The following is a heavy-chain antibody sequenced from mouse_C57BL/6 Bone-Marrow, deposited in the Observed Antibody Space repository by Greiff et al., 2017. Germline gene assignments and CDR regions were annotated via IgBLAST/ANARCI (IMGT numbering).Heavy chain of an antibody. CDR2: FHPYNDDT. D-gene: IGHD5-1*01. CDR1: GYTFTTYP. V-gene: IGHV1-47*01. CDR3: ARSSTFFYYFDY. J-gene: IGHJ2*01. Sequence: VKVVASGAELVKPGASVKMSCKASGYTFTTYPLEWMKQNHGKSLEWIGNFHPYNDDTKYNEKFKGKATLTVEKSSNTVYLELSRLTSDDSAVYYCARSSTFFYYFDYWGQGTTLTVSS.